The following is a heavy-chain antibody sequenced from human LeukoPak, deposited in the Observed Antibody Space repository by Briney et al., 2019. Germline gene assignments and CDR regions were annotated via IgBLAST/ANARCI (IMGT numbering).Heavy chain of an antibody. CDR2: ISAYNGNT. CDR1: GYTFTSYG. CDR3: ATAQVSGNSSGYHYVDFDY. J-gene: IGHJ4*02. Sequence: GASVKVSCKASGYTFTSYGISWVRQAPGQGLEWMGWISAYNGNTNYAQKLQGRVTMTTDTSTSTAYMELRSLRSDDTAVYYCATAQVSGNSSGYHYVDFDYWGQGTLVTVSS. V-gene: IGHV1-18*01. D-gene: IGHD3-22*01.